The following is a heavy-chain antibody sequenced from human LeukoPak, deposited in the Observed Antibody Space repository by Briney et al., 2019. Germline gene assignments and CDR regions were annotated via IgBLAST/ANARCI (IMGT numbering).Heavy chain of an antibody. Sequence: QPGRSLRLSCTASGFTFGDYAMSWFRQAPGEGLEWGGFIRSKAYGGTTEYAASVKGRFTNSRDDSKSIAYLQMNSLKTEDTAVYHCTRDPGIVGAQGAFDIWGQGTMVTVSS. CDR1: GFTFGDYA. CDR2: IRSKAYGGTT. V-gene: IGHV3-49*03. D-gene: IGHD1-26*01. CDR3: TRDPGIVGAQGAFDI. J-gene: IGHJ3*02.